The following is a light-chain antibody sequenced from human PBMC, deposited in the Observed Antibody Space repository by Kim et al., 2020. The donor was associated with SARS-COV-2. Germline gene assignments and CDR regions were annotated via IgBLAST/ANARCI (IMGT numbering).Light chain of an antibody. CDR1: AGAVTSGYY. Sequence: PGETVTPTCATTAGAVTSGYYPTWFQQKPGQAPRTLIYSTSNKRSWTPSRFSGSLLRGKAALTLSGVQPEDEAEYYCLLYYGDAWVFGGGTQLTVL. J-gene: IGLJ3*02. CDR2: STS. CDR3: LLYYGDAWV. V-gene: IGLV7-43*01.